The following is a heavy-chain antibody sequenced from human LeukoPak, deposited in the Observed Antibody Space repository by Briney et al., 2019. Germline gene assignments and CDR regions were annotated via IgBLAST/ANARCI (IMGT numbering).Heavy chain of an antibody. J-gene: IGHJ5*02. Sequence: SQTLSLTCTVSGGSISSSSNYWGWIRQPPGKGLEWIGTIYSTGNTYYNPSLKSRLTISVDTSKNQFSLKLSSVTAADTAVYYCARGGESGYDTWGQGSLVTVSS. D-gene: IGHD5-12*01. CDR2: IYSTGNT. CDR1: GGSISSSSNY. CDR3: ARGGESGYDT. V-gene: IGHV4-39*01.